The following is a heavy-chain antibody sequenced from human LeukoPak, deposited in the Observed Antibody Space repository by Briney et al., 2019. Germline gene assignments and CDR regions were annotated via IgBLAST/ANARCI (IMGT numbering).Heavy chain of an antibody. CDR2: ISYDGSNK. V-gene: IGHV3-30*18. CDR1: GFTFSSYG. CDR3: AKGATYYYGSGSYQSWFDP. D-gene: IGHD3-10*01. J-gene: IGHJ5*02. Sequence: GGSLRLSCAASGFTFSSYGMHWVRQAPGKGLEWVAVISYDGSNKYYADSVKGRFTISRDNSKNTLYLQMNSLRAEDTAVYYCAKGATYYYGSGSYQSWFDPWGQGTLVTVSS.